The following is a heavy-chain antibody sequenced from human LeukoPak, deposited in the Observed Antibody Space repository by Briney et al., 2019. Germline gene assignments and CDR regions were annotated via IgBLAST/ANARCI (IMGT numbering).Heavy chain of an antibody. CDR3: ASSYYDFWSGYYTGFGWFDP. J-gene: IGHJ5*02. D-gene: IGHD3-3*01. Sequence: SEXLSLTCTVSGGSISSSSYYWGWIRQPPGKGLEWIGSIYYSGSTYYNPSLKSRVTISVDTSKNQFSLKLSSVTAADTAVYYCASSYYDFWSGYYTGFGWFDPWAREPWSPSPQ. V-gene: IGHV4-39*01. CDR2: IYYSGST. CDR1: GGSISSSSYY.